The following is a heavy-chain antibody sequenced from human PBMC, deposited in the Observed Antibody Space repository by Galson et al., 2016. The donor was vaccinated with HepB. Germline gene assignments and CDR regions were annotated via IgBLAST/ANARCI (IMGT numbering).Heavy chain of an antibody. CDR1: GFTFTDFY. CDR3: ARGTSPDY. J-gene: IGHJ4*02. Sequence: SLRLSCAASGFTFTDFYMSWIRQVPGKGLEYIAYISGSAMTFTNYAESVKGRFTISRDNAKFSVHLQMNSLRVEDTAVYFCARGTSPDYWGQGTLVIASS. V-gene: IGHV3-11*06. CDR2: ISGSAMTFT. D-gene: IGHD1-7*01.